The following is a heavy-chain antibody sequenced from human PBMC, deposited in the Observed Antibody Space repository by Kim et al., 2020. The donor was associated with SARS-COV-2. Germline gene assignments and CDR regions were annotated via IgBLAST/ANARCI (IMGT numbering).Heavy chain of an antibody. D-gene: IGHD2-15*01. V-gene: IGHV4-39*01. Sequence: SETLSLTCTVSGGSISSSSYYWGWIRQPPGKGLEWIGSIYYSGSTYYNPSLKGRVTISVDTSKNQFSLKLSSVTAADTAVYYCARHGGKYCSGGSCYFFDYWGQGTLVTVSS. CDR1: GGSISSSSYY. CDR3: ARHGGKYCSGGSCYFFDY. J-gene: IGHJ4*02. CDR2: IYYSGST.